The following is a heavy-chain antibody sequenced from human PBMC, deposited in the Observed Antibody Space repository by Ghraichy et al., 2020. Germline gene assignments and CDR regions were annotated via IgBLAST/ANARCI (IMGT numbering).Heavy chain of an antibody. CDR2: LGADGRST. V-gene: IGHV3-23*01. CDR3: AKEGGRLGEGAFDV. J-gene: IGHJ3*01. Sequence: GGSLRLSWAVSEFTFDGYPMTWVRQAPGKGLEWVSTLGADGRSTFYADSVKGRFTISRDKSKRTMYLQMNSLRADDTAVYYCAKEGGRLGEGAFDVWGQGTKVTVSS. CDR1: EFTFDGYP. D-gene: IGHD3-10*01.